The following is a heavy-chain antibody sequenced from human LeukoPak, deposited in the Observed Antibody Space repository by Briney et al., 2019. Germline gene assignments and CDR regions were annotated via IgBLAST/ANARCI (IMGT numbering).Heavy chain of an antibody. D-gene: IGHD6-13*01. CDR2: ISSSSTI. CDR1: GFTFSSYS. V-gene: IGHV3-48*04. CDR3: ASAVREQQP. J-gene: IGHJ5*02. Sequence: GGSLRLSCAASGFTFSSYSMNWVRQAPGKGLEWVSYISSSSTIYYADSVKGRFTISRDNAKNSLYLQMNSLRAEDTAVYYCASAVREQQPWGQGTLVTVSS.